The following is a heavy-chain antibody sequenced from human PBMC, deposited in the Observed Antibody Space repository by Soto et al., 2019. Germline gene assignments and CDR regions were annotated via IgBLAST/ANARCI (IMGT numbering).Heavy chain of an antibody. V-gene: IGHV4-34*01. CDR2: INHSGST. J-gene: IGHJ5*02. D-gene: IGHD3-10*01. Sequence: QVQLQQWGAGLLKPSETLSLTCAVYGGSFSGYYWSWIRQPPGKGLEWIGEINHSGSTNYNPSLXSRVTISVDTXXNXFXXKLSSVTAADTAVYYCATCGSSGYYGSGSYSWFDPWGQGTLVTVSS. CDR1: GGSFSGYY. CDR3: ATCGSSGYYGSGSYSWFDP.